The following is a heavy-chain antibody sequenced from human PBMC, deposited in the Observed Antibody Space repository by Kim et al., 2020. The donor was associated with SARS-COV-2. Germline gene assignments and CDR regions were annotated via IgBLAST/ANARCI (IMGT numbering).Heavy chain of an antibody. J-gene: IGHJ4*02. V-gene: IGHV3-23*01. Sequence: ADSVKGRFTISRDNSKNTLYLQMNSLRAEDTAVYYCAKDLGGYGPKHFDYWGQGTLVTVSS. CDR3: AKDLGGYGPKHFDY. D-gene: IGHD5-12*01.